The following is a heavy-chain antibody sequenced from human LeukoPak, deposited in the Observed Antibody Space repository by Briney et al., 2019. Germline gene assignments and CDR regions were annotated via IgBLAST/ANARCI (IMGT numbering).Heavy chain of an antibody. V-gene: IGHV3-74*01. J-gene: IGHJ4*02. D-gene: IGHD1-26*01. CDR1: GFTFSSYW. CDR3: ARTSSGTYPFDY. CDR2: INSDGSST. Sequence: SGGSLRLSCAASGFTFSSYWMHWVRQAPGKGLVWVSRINSDGSSTRYADSVKGRFTISRDNAKNTLDLQMNSLRVEDTAVYYCARTSSGTYPFDYWGQGTLVTVSS.